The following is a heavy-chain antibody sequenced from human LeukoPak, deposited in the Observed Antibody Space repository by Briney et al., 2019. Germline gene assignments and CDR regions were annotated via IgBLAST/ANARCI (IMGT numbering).Heavy chain of an antibody. CDR1: GFTVSSNY. J-gene: IGHJ4*02. CDR3: ARDQYRDYFRGADY. Sequence: PGGSLRLSCAASGFTVSSNYMSWVRQAPGKGLVWVSAISGSGGSTHHADSVKGRFTISRDNSKNTLYLQMNSLRVEDTAVYYCARDQYRDYFRGADYWGQGTLVTVSS. CDR2: ISGSGGST. V-gene: IGHV3-23*01. D-gene: IGHD2/OR15-2a*01.